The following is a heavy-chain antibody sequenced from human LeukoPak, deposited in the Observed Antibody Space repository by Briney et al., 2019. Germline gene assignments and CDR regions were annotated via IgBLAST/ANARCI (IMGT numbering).Heavy chain of an antibody. V-gene: IGHV4-61*02. CDR1: GGSISSGSYY. D-gene: IGHD3-10*01. CDR2: IYTSGGT. Sequence: SETLSLTCTVSGGSISSGSYYWSWIRQPAGKGLEWIGRIYTSGGTNYNPSLKSRVTISVDTSKNQFPLKLSSVTAADTAVYYCASNYYGSGSYYFSVDVWGKGTTVTISS. J-gene: IGHJ6*04. CDR3: ASNYYGSGSYYFSVDV.